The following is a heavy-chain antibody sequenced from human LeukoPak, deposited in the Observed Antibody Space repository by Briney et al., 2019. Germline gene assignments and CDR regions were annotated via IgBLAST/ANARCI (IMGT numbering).Heavy chain of an antibody. CDR2: IYYHGNT. Sequence: PSETLSLTCTVSGGTISSSSYYWGWIRQPPGKGLEWIGRIYYHGNTYYNPSLRSRVVISADRSKNQFSLDLTSVTAADTAMYYCATPFRRAARQDYWGQGILVTVSS. J-gene: IGHJ4*02. CDR3: ATPFRRAARQDY. V-gene: IGHV4-39*01. CDR1: GGTISSSSYY. D-gene: IGHD6-6*01.